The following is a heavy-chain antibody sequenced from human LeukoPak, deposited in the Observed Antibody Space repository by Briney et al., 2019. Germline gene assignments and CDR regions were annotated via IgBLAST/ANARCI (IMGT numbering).Heavy chain of an antibody. V-gene: IGHV4-34*01. Sequence: TSETLSLTCAVYGGSFSGYYWSWIRQPPGKGLEWIGEINHSGSTNYNPSLKSRVTISVDTSKNQFSLKLSSVTAADTAVYYCARTRLYYDFWSGYPRGPFDYWGQGTLVTVSS. CDR2: INHSGST. J-gene: IGHJ4*02. CDR3: ARTRLYYDFWSGYPRGPFDY. CDR1: GGSFSGYY. D-gene: IGHD3-3*01.